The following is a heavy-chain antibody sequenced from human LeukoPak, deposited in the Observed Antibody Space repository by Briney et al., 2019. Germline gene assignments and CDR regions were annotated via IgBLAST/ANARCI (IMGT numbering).Heavy chain of an antibody. CDR1: GGSFSGYC. J-gene: IGHJ5*02. CDR2: INHSGST. V-gene: IGHV4-34*01. D-gene: IGHD3-10*01. Sequence: PSETLSLTCAVYGGSFSGYCWSWIRQPPGKGLEWIGEINHSGSTNYNPSLKSRVTISVDTSKNQFSLKLSSVTAADTAVYYCARSRVITMVRENWFDPWGQGTLVTVSS. CDR3: ARSRVITMVRENWFDP.